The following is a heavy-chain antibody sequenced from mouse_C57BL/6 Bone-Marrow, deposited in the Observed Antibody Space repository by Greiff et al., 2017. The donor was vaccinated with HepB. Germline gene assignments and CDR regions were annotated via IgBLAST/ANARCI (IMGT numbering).Heavy chain of an antibody. CDR1: GYTFTDYN. J-gene: IGHJ1*03. V-gene: IGHV1-18*01. D-gene: IGHD1-1*01. CDR2: INPNNGGT. CDR3: ARKISNYYGWYFDV. Sequence: EVQLQQSGPELVKPGASVKIPCKASGYTFTDYNMDWVKQSHGKSLEWIGDINPNNGGTIYNQKFKGKATLTVDKSSSTAYMELRSLTSEDTAVYYCARKISNYYGWYFDVWGTGTTVTVSS.